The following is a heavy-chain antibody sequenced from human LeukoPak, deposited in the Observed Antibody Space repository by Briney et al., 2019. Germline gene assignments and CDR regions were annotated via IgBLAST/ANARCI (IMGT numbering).Heavy chain of an antibody. Sequence: ASVKVSCKVSGYTLTELSMHWVRQAPGKGLEWMGGFDPEDGETIYAQKLQGRVTMTTDTSTSTAYMELRSLRSDDTAVYYCARVRTLRNYYYYYMDVWGKGTTVTVSS. CDR1: GYTLTELS. J-gene: IGHJ6*03. CDR3: ARVRTLRNYYYYYMDV. D-gene: IGHD5/OR15-5a*01. V-gene: IGHV1-24*01. CDR2: FDPEDGET.